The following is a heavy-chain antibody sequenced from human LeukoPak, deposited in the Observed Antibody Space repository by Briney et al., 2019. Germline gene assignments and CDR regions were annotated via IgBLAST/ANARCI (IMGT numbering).Heavy chain of an antibody. V-gene: IGHV3-23*01. CDR1: GSTFSSYA. Sequence: GGSLRLSCAASGSTFSSYAMSWVRQAPGKGLEWVSAISGSGGSTYYADSVKGRFTISRDNSKNTLYLQMNSLRAEDTAVYYCAKYLKAGFLEWLLPFDYWGQGTLVTVSS. D-gene: IGHD3-3*01. J-gene: IGHJ4*02. CDR3: AKYLKAGFLEWLLPFDY. CDR2: ISGSGGST.